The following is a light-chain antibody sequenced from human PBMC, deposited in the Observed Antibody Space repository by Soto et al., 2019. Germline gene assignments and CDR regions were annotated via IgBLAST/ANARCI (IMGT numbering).Light chain of an antibody. J-gene: IGKJ5*01. CDR2: GAS. Sequence: DIVMTQSPATLSVSPGERATLSCRASQSVSSNLAWYQQKPGQAPRLLIYGASNRATGIPARFSGSGSGTDFTLTISSLEPEDFAVYYCQQRSNWPPKITFGQGTRLEI. CDR3: QQRSNWPPKIT. CDR1: QSVSSN. V-gene: IGKV3-11*01.